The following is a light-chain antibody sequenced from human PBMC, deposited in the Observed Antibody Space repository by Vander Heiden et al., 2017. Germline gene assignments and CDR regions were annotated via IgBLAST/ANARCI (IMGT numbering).Light chain of an antibody. J-gene: IGKJ3*01. CDR2: GAS. V-gene: IGKV1-39*01. CDR1: QNSNIY. CDR3: QQSYNTPFT. Sequence: DIHMTQSPFFLSASVGDRVTITCRSGQNSNIYLNWYQQKPGKAPELLICGASSLQSGVPSRFSGSGFGTDFTLTISSLQPEDFATYYCQQSYNTPFTFGPGTKVDIK.